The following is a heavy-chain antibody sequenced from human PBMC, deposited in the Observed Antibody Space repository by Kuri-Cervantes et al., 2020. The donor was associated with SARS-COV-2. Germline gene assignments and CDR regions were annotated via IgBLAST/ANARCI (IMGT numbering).Heavy chain of an antibody. J-gene: IGHJ6*03. CDR2: IFSNDEK. D-gene: IGHD2-2*01. V-gene: IGHV2-26*01. Sequence: SGPTLVKPTETLTLTCTVSGFSLSNAIMGVSWIRQPPGKALEWLAHIFSNDEKSYSTSLKSRLTISKDTSKSQVVLTMTNMDPVDTATYYCARMGRDIVVVPAATPYYYYMDVWGKGTTVTVSS. CDR1: GFSLSNAIMG. CDR3: ARMGRDIVVVPAATPYYYYMDV.